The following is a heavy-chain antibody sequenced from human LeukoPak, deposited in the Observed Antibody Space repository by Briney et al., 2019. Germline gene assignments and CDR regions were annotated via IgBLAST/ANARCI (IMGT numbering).Heavy chain of an antibody. D-gene: IGHD3-3*01. V-gene: IGHV1-69*01. Sequence: SSVKVSCKASGGTFSSYAISWVRQAPGQGLEWMGGIIPIFGTANYAQKFQGRVTITADESTSTAYMELSSLRSEDTAVYYCARGINTDYDFWSGYFTSFDYWGQGTLVTVSS. CDR3: ARGINTDYDFWSGYFTSFDY. J-gene: IGHJ4*02. CDR2: IIPIFGTA. CDR1: GGTFSSYA.